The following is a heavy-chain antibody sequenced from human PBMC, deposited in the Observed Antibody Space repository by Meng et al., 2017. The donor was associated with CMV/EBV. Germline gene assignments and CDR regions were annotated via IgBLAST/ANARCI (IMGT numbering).Heavy chain of an antibody. CDR1: GGTFSSYT. CDR3: ATEGGSGYGGLDI. V-gene: IGHV1-69*02. J-gene: IGHJ3*02. D-gene: IGHD6-25*01. CDR2: IIPILGIA. Sequence: SVKVSCKASGGTFSSYTISWVRQAPGQGLEWMGRIIPILGIANYAQKFQGRVTITADKSTSTAYMELSSLRSEDTAVYYCATEGGSGYGGLDIWGQGTMVTVSS.